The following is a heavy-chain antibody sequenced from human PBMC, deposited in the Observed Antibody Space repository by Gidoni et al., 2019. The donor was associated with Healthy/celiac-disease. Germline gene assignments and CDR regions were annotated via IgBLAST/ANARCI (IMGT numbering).Heavy chain of an antibody. Sequence: LEWVAVISYDGSNKYYADSVKGRFTISRDNYKNTLYLQMNSLRAEDTAVYYCAREYYDYIWGSSRWYFDYWGQGTLVTFSS. D-gene: IGHD3-16*02. CDR3: AREYYDYIWGSSRWYFDY. CDR2: ISYDGSNK. J-gene: IGHJ4*02. V-gene: IGHV3-30*04.